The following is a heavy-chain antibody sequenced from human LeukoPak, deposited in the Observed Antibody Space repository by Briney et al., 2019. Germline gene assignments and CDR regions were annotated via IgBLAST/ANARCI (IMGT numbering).Heavy chain of an antibody. CDR3: AREPYCSGGSCYGRYYYYGMDV. V-gene: IGHV3-30-3*01. D-gene: IGHD2-15*01. CDR1: GFTFSSYA. CDR2: ISYDGSNK. Sequence: GGSLRLSCAASGFTFSSYAMHWVRQAPGKGLEWVAVISYDGSNKYYADSVKGRFTISRDNSKNTLYLQMNSLRAEDTAVYYCAREPYCSGGSCYGRYYYYGMDVWGQGTTVTVSS. J-gene: IGHJ6*02.